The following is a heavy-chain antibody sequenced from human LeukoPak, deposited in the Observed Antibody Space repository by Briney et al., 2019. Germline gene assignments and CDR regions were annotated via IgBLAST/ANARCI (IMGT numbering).Heavy chain of an antibody. CDR1: GFTFSSYW. Sequence: GGSLRLSCAASGFTFSSYWMSWVRQAPGKGLEWVANIKEDGGEKYSVDSVKGRFTISRDNAKNSLYLQMNSLRAEDTAVYYCARDKIVGATHFDYWGQGTLVTVSS. CDR2: IKEDGGEK. J-gene: IGHJ4*02. D-gene: IGHD1-26*01. V-gene: IGHV3-7*01. CDR3: ARDKIVGATHFDY.